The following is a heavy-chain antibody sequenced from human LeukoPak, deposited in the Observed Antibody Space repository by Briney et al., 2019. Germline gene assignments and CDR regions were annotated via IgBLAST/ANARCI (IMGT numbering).Heavy chain of an antibody. D-gene: IGHD2-21*02. CDR2: ISYDGSNR. CDR3: ARGGVVVVTATHSWFDP. V-gene: IGHV3-30*04. J-gene: IGHJ5*02. CDR1: GFSFSSYA. Sequence: GGSLRLSCAASGFSFSSYAMYWVRQVPGKGLEWVAAISYDGSNRNYADSVKGRFTISRDNSKKTLFLQMNSLRVEDTAVYCCARGGVVVVTATHSWFDPWGQGTLVTVSS.